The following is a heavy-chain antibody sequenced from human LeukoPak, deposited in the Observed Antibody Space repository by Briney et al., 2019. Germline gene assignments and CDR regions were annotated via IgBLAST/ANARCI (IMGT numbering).Heavy chain of an antibody. D-gene: IGHD3-3*01. J-gene: IGHJ4*02. Sequence: GGSLRLSCAASGFTFDDYAMHWVRQAPGKGLEWVSGISWNSGSIDYADSVKGRFTISRDNAKNSLYLQMNSLRAEDMALYYCAKGDNYDFWSGYPDYWGQGTLVTVSS. CDR2: ISWNSGSI. CDR3: AKGDNYDFWSGYPDY. CDR1: GFTFDDYA. V-gene: IGHV3-9*03.